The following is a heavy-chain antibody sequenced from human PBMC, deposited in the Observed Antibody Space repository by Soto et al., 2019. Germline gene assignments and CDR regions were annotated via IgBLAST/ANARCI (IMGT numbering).Heavy chain of an antibody. J-gene: IGHJ4*02. CDR3: XXXXXXXXXXYFDY. V-gene: IGHV1-69*05. CDR2: IIPIFGTT. CDR1: GGTFSNYA. Sequence: QVQLVQSGAEVKKPGSSVKVSCKASGGTFSNYAISWVRQAPGQGLEWMGGIIPIFGTTNYAQRFQGRVTXXXXXXXXXXXXXXXXXXXXXXXXXXXXXXXXXXXXXYFDYWGQGTLVTVSS.